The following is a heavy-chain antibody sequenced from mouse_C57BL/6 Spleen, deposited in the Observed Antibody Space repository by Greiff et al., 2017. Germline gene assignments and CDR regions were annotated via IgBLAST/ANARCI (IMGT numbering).Heavy chain of an antibody. D-gene: IGHD2-10*02. CDR1: GYSFTGYY. Sequence: VQLQQSGPELVKPGASVKISCKASGYSFTGYYMNWVKQSPEKSLEWIGEINPSTGGTTYNQKFKAKATLTVDKSSSTAYMQLKSLTSEDSAVYYCARGRYGLDYWGQGTTLTVSS. V-gene: IGHV1-42*01. J-gene: IGHJ2*01. CDR2: INPSTGGT. CDR3: ARGRYGLDY.